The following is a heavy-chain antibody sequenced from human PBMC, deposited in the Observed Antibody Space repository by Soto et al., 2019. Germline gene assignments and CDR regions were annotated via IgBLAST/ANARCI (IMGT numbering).Heavy chain of an antibody. CDR2: TKSDGSGT. D-gene: IGHD3-10*01. CDR1: GFTFSNYW. J-gene: IGHJ6*04. CDR3: ARGGFDYGPGGIDV. V-gene: IGHV3-74*01. Sequence: EVQLVESGGGLLQPGGSLTLSCTASGFTFSNYWMLWVRQAPGKGLVWVSRTKSDGSGTSYTDSVKGRFTISRDNAYNTLYLQMSNVRAEDTAVYYCARGGFDYGPGGIDVWGKGTTVIVSS.